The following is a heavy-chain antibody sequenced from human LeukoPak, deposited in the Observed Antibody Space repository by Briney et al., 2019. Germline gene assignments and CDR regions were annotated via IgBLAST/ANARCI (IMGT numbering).Heavy chain of an antibody. V-gene: IGHV5-51*01. D-gene: IGHD5-18*01. J-gene: IGHJ6*02. Sequence: GEPLKIFRKGFGYHLNNYWNGLGRKSPGKGPGGVGIIYPGDSDTRYSPSFQGQVTISADKSISTAYLQWSSLKASDTAMYYCARHLDIAMVTRYYGMDVWGQGTTVTVSS. CDR2: IYPGDSDT. CDR3: ARHLDIAMVTRYYGMDV. CDR1: GYHLNNYW.